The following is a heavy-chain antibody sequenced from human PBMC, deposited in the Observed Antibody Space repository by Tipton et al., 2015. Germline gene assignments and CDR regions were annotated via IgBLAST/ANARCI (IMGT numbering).Heavy chain of an antibody. CDR2: IKSKTDGGTT. CDR1: GFTFSNAW. J-gene: IGHJ3*02. D-gene: IGHD3-22*01. Sequence: GSLRLSCAASGFTFSNAWMNWVRQAPGKGLEWVGRIKSKTDGGTTDYAAPVKGRFSISRDDSKNTLYLQMNSLKTEDTAVYYCTTHYYDSSGFAYAFDIWGQGTRVTVSS. V-gene: IGHV3-15*07. CDR3: TTHYYDSSGFAYAFDI.